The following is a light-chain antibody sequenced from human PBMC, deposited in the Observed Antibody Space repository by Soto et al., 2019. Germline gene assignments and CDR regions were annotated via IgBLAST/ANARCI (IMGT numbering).Light chain of an antibody. CDR1: QSISSSN. J-gene: IGKJ1*01. CDR2: SAS. Sequence: EIVLTQSPGTLSLSPGERATLSCRASQSISSSNLAWYQQKPGRAPRLLIYSASSRATGIPDRFSGGGSGTYFTLTISRLGPVDFAVYYCQHYRTSPGSAPWSFGQGNKV. CDR3: QHYRTSPGSAPWS. V-gene: IGKV3-20*01.